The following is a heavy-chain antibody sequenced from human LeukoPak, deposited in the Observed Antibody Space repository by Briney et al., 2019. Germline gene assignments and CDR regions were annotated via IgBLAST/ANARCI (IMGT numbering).Heavy chain of an antibody. CDR3: ARDLRAFVPTKGFDY. J-gene: IGHJ4*02. D-gene: IGHD1-26*01. CDR1: GYTFTSYG. V-gene: IGHV1-18*01. CDR2: ISAYNGNT. Sequence: ASVKVSCKASGYTFTSYGISWVRQAPGQGLEWMGWISAYNGNTNYAQKLQGRVTMTTDTSTSTAYMELRSLRSDDTAVYYCARDLRAFVPTKGFDYWGQGTLVTVSS.